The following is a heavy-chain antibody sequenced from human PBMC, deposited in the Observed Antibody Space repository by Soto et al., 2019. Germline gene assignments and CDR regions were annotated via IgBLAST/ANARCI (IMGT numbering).Heavy chain of an antibody. J-gene: IGHJ6*02. CDR2: ISGKNGET. CDR3: ANIAVAGFGYYYGMDV. V-gene: IGHV1-18*04. Sequence: GASVKVSCTSSGYRFTSFGISWVRQAPGQRLEWMGWISGKNGETHYAQNFQDRVTMTEDTSTDTAYMELSSLRSEDTAVYYCANIAVAGFGYYYGMDVWGQGTTVTVSS. D-gene: IGHD6-19*01. CDR1: GYRFTSFG.